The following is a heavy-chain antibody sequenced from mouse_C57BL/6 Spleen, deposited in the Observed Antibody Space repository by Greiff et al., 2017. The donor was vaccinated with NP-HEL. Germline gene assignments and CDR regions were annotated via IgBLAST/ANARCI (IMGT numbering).Heavy chain of an antibody. CDR3: TTLHWDA. V-gene: IGHV14-4*01. J-gene: IGHJ3*01. CDR2: IDPENGDT. Sequence: EVQLQQSGAELVRPGASVKLSCTASGFNIKDDYMHWVKQRPEQGLEWIGWIDPENGDTEYASKFQGKATITADTSSNTAYLQLSSLKSEDTAVYYCTTLHWDAWGQGTLVTVSA. CDR1: GFNIKDDY. D-gene: IGHD4-1*01.